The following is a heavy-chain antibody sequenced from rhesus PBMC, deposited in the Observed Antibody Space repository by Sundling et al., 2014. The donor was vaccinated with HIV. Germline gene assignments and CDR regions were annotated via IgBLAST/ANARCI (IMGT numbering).Heavy chain of an antibody. J-gene: IGHJ4*01. D-gene: IGHD6-31*01. CDR3: ASYTPSSGSFDY. Sequence: QVQLQESGPGLVKPSETLSLTCAVSGDSFSDYYWGWIRQPPGKGLEWIGYISGHSGSTDYNPSLKSRVTISTDTSKNQFSLKLSSVTAADTAVYFCASYTPSSGSFDYWGQGVLVTVS. CDR2: ISGHSGST. CDR1: GDSFSDYY. V-gene: IGHV4-165*01.